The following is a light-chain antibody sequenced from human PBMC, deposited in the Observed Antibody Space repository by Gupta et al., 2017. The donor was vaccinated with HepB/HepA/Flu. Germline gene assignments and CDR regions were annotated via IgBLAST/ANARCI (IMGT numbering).Light chain of an antibody. Sequence: QSALTQPASVSGSPGQSITISCTGTSSDVGGYNYVSWYQQHPGKAPKRMSYDVSNRPSGVSNRFSCSKSGNTAYPTTSGLQAEDEADYDCTSYTSSSTLCVFGTGTKLTVL. V-gene: IGLV2-14*01. CDR1: SSDVGGYNY. CDR2: DVS. CDR3: TSYTSSSTLCV. J-gene: IGLJ1*01.